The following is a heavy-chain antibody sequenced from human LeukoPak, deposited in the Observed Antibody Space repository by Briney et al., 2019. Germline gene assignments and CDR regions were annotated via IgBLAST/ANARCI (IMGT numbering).Heavy chain of an antibody. CDR2: ISGSGSHT. CDR1: GFSFSGYA. J-gene: IGHJ4*02. Sequence: GGCLRLSCAASGFSFSGYAMSWVRQAPGRGLEWVSSISGSGSHTYHADSVKGRFTISRENSKNTLYLQMNSLRGEDRGVYYCAKYIXXYXLPFDYXGQGTLXTVSS. V-gene: IGHV3-23*01. CDR3: AKYIXXYXLPFDY. D-gene: IGHD1-1*01.